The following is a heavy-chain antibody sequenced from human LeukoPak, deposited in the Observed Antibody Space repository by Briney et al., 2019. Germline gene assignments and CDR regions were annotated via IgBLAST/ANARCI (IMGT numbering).Heavy chain of an antibody. CDR3: AKDRWYCSGGSCYFSDY. V-gene: IGHV3-30*18. D-gene: IGHD2-15*01. CDR2: ISYDGSNK. CDR1: GFTFSGYG. J-gene: IGHJ4*02. Sequence: GGSLRLSCAASGFTFSGYGMHWVRQAPGKGLEWVAIISYDGSNKYYADSVKGRFTISRDNSKNTLHLQMNSLRAEDTAVYYCAKDRWYCSGGSCYFSDYWGQGTLVTVSS.